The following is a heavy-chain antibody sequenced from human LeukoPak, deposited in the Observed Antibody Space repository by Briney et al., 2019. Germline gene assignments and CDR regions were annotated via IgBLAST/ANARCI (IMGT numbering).Heavy chain of an antibody. CDR1: GFTFSSYE. CDR2: ISSSGSTI. J-gene: IGHJ3*02. Sequence: GGSLRLSCAASGFTFSSYEMNWVRQAPGKGLEWVSYISSSGSTIYYADSVKGRFTISRDNAKNSLYLQMNSLRAEDTAVYYCAREFGLRYFDWLLWGAFDIWGQGTMVTVPS. CDR3: AREFGLRYFDWLLWGAFDI. D-gene: IGHD3-9*01. V-gene: IGHV3-48*03.